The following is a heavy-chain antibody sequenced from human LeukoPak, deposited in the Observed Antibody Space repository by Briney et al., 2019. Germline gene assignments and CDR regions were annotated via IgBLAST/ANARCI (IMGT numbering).Heavy chain of an antibody. CDR2: INHSGST. J-gene: IGHJ6*03. D-gene: IGHD2/OR15-2a*01. V-gene: IGHV4-34*01. CDR3: ARATSFRHYYYYMDV. CDR1: GGSFSGYY. Sequence: SETLSLTCAVSGGSFSGYYWSWIRQPPGKGLEWIGEINHSGSTNYNPSLKSRVTISVDTSKNQFSLKLSSVTAADTAVYYCARATSFRHYYYYMDVWGKGTTVTVSS.